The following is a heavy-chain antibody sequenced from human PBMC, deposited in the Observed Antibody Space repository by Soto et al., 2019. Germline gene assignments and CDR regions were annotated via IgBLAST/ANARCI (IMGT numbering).Heavy chain of an antibody. V-gene: IGHV1-46*01. CDR3: ARGSSGHPRMDAFDI. CDR2: INPSGGST. CDR1: GYNLTSYY. J-gene: IGHJ3*02. Sequence: SVNVSCRASGYNLTSYYTHWALQALGQGLEWMGIINPSGGSTSYAQKFQGRVTMTMDTSTSTVYMELSSLRSEDTAVYYCARGSSGHPRMDAFDIWGQGTMVTVSS. D-gene: IGHD3-22*01.